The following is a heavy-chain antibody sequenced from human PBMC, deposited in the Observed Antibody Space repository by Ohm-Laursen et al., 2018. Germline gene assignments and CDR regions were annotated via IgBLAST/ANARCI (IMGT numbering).Heavy chain of an antibody. D-gene: IGHD1-1*01. CDR3: ARGITTGLDYFRP. Sequence: GTLSLTCTVSGDSISSYYWSWIRQPPGKGLEWIGYIYFTGSTNYNPSLKSRVTISIDTSKNQFSLKLSSVTAADTAVYYCARGITTGLDYFRPWGQGTLVTVSS. J-gene: IGHJ1*01. CDR2: IYFTGST. V-gene: IGHV4-59*08. CDR1: GDSISSYY.